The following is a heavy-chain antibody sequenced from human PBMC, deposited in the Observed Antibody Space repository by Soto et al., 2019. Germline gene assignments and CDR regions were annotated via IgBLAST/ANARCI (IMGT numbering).Heavy chain of an antibody. V-gene: IGHV3-30*18. D-gene: IGHD3-22*01. CDR1: GFTFSSYG. CDR3: AKDKSYYYDSSGYYGPWFYP. Sequence: GGSLRLSCAASGFTFSSYGMHWVRQAPGKGLEWVAVISYDGSNKYYADSVKGRFTISRDNSKNTLYLQMNSLRAEDTAVYYCAKDKSYYYDSSGYYGPWFYPWGQGTLVTVSS. J-gene: IGHJ5*02. CDR2: ISYDGSNK.